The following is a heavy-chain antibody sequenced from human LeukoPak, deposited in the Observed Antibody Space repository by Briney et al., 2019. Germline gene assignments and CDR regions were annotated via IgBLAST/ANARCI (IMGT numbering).Heavy chain of an antibody. CDR1: GGSFSGYY. D-gene: IGHD3-10*01. V-gene: IGHV4-34*01. CDR3: AKSNGYGLVDI. CDR2: INHSGST. Sequence: SETLSLTCAVYGGSFSGYYWSWIRQPPGKGQEWIGEINHSGSTNYNPSLKSRVTISLDTSRNQFSLKLNSVTAADTAVYYCAKSNGYGLVDIWGQGTMVTVSS. J-gene: IGHJ3*02.